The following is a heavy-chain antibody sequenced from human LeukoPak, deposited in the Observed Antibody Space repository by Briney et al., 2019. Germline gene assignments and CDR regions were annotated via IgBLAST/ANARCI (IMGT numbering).Heavy chain of an antibody. Sequence: PGGSLRLSCAASGFTFSTYWMHWVRQAPGKGLVWVSRINRDGRTTNYADSVKGRFTISRDNAKNSLYLQMNSLRAEDTAVYYCATGRIAVADSFDYWGQGTLVTVSS. V-gene: IGHV3-74*01. CDR1: GFTFSTYW. CDR3: ATGRIAVADSFDY. J-gene: IGHJ4*02. CDR2: INRDGRTT. D-gene: IGHD6-19*01.